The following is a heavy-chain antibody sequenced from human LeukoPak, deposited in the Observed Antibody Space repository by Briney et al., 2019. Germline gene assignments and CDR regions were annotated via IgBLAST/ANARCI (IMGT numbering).Heavy chain of an antibody. CDR1: GYTFTNYG. D-gene: IGHD1-26*01. CDR3: ARDLVDGVGAPGAY. J-gene: IGHJ4*02. Sequence: ASVKVSCKASGYTFTNYGITWMRQAPGQGLEWMGWINTYNGNTNYAQKLQGRVTITTDTSTSTAYMELRSLGSDDTAVFYCARDLVDGVGAPGAYWGQGALVTVSS. CDR2: INTYNGNT. V-gene: IGHV1-18*01.